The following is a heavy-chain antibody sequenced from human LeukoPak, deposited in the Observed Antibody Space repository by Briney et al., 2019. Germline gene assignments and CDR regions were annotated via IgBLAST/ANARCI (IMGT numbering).Heavy chain of an antibody. Sequence: SETLSRTCTVSGVSMSAYQWSWVRQSPEKGLEWIGCINTKGETSYNPSLKSRVTTSVDTSKSQFSLRLTSVTAADTAVYYCATSNDAKIAPFDHWGQGAPITVSS. D-gene: IGHD2-21*01. J-gene: IGHJ4*02. CDR3: ATSNDAKIAPFDH. V-gene: IGHV4-4*09. CDR2: INTKGET. CDR1: GVSMSAYQ.